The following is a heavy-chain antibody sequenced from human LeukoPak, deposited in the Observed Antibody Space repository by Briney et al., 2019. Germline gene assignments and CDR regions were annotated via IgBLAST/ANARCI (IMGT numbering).Heavy chain of an antibody. Sequence: GASVKVSCKASGYTFINYGITWVRQAPGQGLEWMGWISAYSANTNYAQKLQGRVTMTTDTSTNTAYMELRSLRSDDTAVYYCARESATWSDFDPWGQGTLVTVSS. D-gene: IGHD3-3*01. CDR2: ISAYSANT. V-gene: IGHV1-18*01. CDR1: GYTFINYG. CDR3: ARESATWSDFDP. J-gene: IGHJ5*02.